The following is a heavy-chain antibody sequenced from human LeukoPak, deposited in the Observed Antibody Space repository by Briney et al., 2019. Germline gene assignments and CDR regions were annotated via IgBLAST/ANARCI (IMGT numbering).Heavy chain of an antibody. CDR3: VKEPTSYSSGWYFQH. V-gene: IGHV3-30*18. CDR1: GFTFSNYG. Sequence: GGSLRLSCAASGFTFSNYGMQWVRQAPGKGLEWVAVISHDGSTTFYADSVKGRFTISRDNSKNTLELRMYSLGTEDTAVYYCVKEPTSYSSGWYFQHWGQGTLVTVSS. J-gene: IGHJ1*01. D-gene: IGHD6-25*01. CDR2: ISHDGSTT.